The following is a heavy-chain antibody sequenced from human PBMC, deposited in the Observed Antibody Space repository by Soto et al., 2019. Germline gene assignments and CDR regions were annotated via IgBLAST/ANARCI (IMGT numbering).Heavy chain of an antibody. CDR1: GFTFSSYA. CDR3: ARERDGPTMVRGVILEHDYYYYGMDV. Sequence: QVQLVESGGGVVQPGRSLRLSCAASGFTFSSYAMHWVRQAPGKGLEWVAVISYDGSNKYYADSVKGRFTISRDNSKNTLYLQMNSLRAEDTAVYYCARERDGPTMVRGVILEHDYYYYGMDVWGQGTTVTVSS. CDR2: ISYDGSNK. V-gene: IGHV3-30-3*01. J-gene: IGHJ6*02. D-gene: IGHD3-10*01.